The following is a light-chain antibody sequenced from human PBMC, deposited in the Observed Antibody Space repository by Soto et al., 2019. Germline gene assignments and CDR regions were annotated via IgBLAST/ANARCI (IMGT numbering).Light chain of an antibody. Sequence: QSVLTQPASVSGSPGQSITISCTGTSSDTGGYNYVSWCQQHPGKAPKLRIYEVNNRPSGVSNRFSGSKSGNTASLTISGLQAEDEADYYCTSYTSSNTHVFGTGTKVT. V-gene: IGLV2-14*01. J-gene: IGLJ1*01. CDR2: EVN. CDR3: TSYTSSNTHV. CDR1: SSDTGGYNY.